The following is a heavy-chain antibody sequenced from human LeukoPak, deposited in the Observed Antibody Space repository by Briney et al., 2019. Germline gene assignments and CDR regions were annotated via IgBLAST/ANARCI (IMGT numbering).Heavy chain of an antibody. J-gene: IGHJ3*02. V-gene: IGHV3-21*01. CDR1: GLTFRTYA. D-gene: IGHD6-25*01. Sequence: PGGSLRLSCAASGLTFRTYAMNWVRQAPGKGLEWVSSISSSTYYIYYADSVKGRFTLSRDNAKNSLYLQMNSLRADDSAVYYCVRIRAAAAEGAFDIWGQGTMVTVSS. CDR2: ISSSTYYI. CDR3: VRIRAAAAEGAFDI.